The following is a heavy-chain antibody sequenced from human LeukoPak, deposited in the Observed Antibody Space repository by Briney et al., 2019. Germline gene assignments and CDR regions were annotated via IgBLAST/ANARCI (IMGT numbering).Heavy chain of an antibody. V-gene: IGHV1-2*02. CDR2: INPDGGGT. CDR1: GYTFSDNY. CDR3: AREPIPLNYDFWSTKGFDY. J-gene: IGHJ4*02. Sequence: ASVKVSCKASGYTFSDNYIHWVRQAPGQGLEWMGWINPDGGGTNFAQKFQGRVTMTRDTSISTAYMELSRLRSDDTAVYYCAREPIPLNYDFWSTKGFDYWGQGALVTVSS. D-gene: IGHD3-3*01.